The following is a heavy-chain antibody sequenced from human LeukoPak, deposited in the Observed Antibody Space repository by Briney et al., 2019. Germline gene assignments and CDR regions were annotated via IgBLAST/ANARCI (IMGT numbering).Heavy chain of an antibody. CDR1: GDSISSSSYY. CDR2: IYYSGRT. J-gene: IGHJ4*02. Sequence: SETLSLTCTVSGDSISSSSYYWGWIRQPPGKGPDWIGNIYYSGRTHYTPSLKSAVTISLATSTNQSSLKLTSVTAADTAVYYCARRRGVGATQNAFDSWGQGTLVPVSS. V-gene: IGHV4-39*01. D-gene: IGHD1-26*01. CDR3: ARRRGVGATQNAFDS.